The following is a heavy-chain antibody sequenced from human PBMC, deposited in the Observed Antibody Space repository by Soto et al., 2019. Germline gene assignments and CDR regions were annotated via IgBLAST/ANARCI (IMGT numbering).Heavy chain of an antibody. CDR3: ARHPSPPYSFADGDF. D-gene: IGHD5-18*01. Sequence: EVQLVQSGAEVKKPGESLRISCKASGYSFMNFWIGWVRQVPGKGLEWMGFIYPGDSDTRYSPSFQGQVTISADTSRSTAYLQSSSLKASDSAISFCARHPSPPYSFADGDFWGQGTRVTVSS. CDR2: IYPGDSDT. J-gene: IGHJ4*02. V-gene: IGHV5-51*01. CDR1: GYSFMNFW.